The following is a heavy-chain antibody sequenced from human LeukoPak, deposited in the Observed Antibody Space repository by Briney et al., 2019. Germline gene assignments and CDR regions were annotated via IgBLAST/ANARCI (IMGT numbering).Heavy chain of an antibody. CDR1: GYTFTSYG. Sequence: ASVKVSCKASGYTFTSYGISWVRQAPGQGLEWMGWISAYNGNTNYAQKLQGRVTMTTDTSTSTAYMELRSLRSDYTAVYYCARDPKYDDSTDPLDYWGQGTLVTVSS. CDR2: ISAYNGNT. V-gene: IGHV1-18*01. D-gene: IGHD3-22*01. CDR3: ARDPKYDDSTDPLDY. J-gene: IGHJ4*02.